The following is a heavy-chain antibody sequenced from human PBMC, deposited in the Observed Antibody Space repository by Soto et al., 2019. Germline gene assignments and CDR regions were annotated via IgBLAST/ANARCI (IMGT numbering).Heavy chain of an antibody. Sequence: QVQLVQSGAEVKKPGSSVKVSCKASGGTFSSYTISWVRQAPGQGLEWMGRIIPILGIANYAQKFQGRVTITADKSTSTAYMELSSLRSEDTAVYYCARGVRVVRGPLAEWFDPWGQGTLVTVSS. V-gene: IGHV1-69*02. CDR1: GGTFSSYT. CDR2: IIPILGIA. CDR3: ARGVRVVRGPLAEWFDP. D-gene: IGHD3-10*02. J-gene: IGHJ5*02.